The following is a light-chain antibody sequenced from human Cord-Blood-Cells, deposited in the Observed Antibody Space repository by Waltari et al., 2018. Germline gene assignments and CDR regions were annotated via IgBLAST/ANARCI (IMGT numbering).Light chain of an antibody. Sequence: DIQMTQSPSSLSASVVDRVTITCRASQSISSYLNWYQQKPGKAPKLLIYAASSLQSGVRSRFSGSGSGTDFTLTISSLQPEDFATYYCQQSYSTPYTFGQGTKLEIK. J-gene: IGKJ2*01. V-gene: IGKV1-39*01. CDR3: QQSYSTPYT. CDR1: QSISSY. CDR2: AAS.